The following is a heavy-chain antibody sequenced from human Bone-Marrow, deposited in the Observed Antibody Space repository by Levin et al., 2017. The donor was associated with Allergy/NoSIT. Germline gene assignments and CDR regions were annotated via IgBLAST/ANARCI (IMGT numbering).Heavy chain of an antibody. CDR3: ASLAATSYDAFDI. CDR1: GFTFSNYA. CDR2: IWYDKNNK. D-gene: IGHD5-12*01. Sequence: GESLKISCAASGFTFSNYAMHWVRQAPGKGLEWVAVIWYDKNNKYYIDSVKGRFTISRDNSKNTLFLQMNSLRAEDTAVYYCASLAATSYDAFDIWGQGTMVTVSS. J-gene: IGHJ3*02. V-gene: IGHV3-33*01.